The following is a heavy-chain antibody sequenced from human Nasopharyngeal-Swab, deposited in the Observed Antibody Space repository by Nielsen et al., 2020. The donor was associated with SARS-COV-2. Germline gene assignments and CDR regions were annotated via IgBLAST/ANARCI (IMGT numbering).Heavy chain of an antibody. J-gene: IGHJ3*02. CDR2: IKQGGSEQ. D-gene: IGHD2-21*02. V-gene: IGHV3-7*04. CDR1: GFPFRNYY. CDR3: ARESVVTGMDDAPDI. Sequence: GESLKISCAASGFPFRNYYMTWVRQPPGKGLEWVANIKQGGSEQFYVDSVKGRFTISRDDAKNSAYLQMNSLRSEDTAMYYCARESVVTGMDDAPDIWGRGTMVTVSS.